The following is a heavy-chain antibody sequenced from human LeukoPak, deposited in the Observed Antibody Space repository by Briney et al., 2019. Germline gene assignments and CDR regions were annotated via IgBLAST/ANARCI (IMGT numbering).Heavy chain of an antibody. CDR1: GGSISSYY. CDR3: AREGGPYRPLDY. J-gene: IGHJ4*02. V-gene: IGHV4-59*01. Sequence: SETLSLTCTVSGGSISSYYWSWIRQPPGKGLEWIGYIYYSGSTNYNPSLKSRVTISVDTSKNQVSLKLSSVTAADTAVYYCAREGGPYRPLDYSGQGTLVTVSS. CDR2: IYYSGST.